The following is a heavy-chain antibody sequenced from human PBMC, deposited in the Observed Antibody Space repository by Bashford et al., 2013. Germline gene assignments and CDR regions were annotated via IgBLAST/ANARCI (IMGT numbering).Heavy chain of an antibody. CDR3: ARESGRRVYMTT. Sequence: ASVKVSCKXSGYTFTSNGISWVRQAPGQGLEWMGWINPNSGGTNYAQKFQGWVTMTRDTSISTAYMELSRLRSDDTAVYYCARESGRRVYMTTWGQGTLVTVSS. V-gene: IGHV1-2*04. J-gene: IGHJ4*02. CDR1: GYTFTSNG. D-gene: IGHD3-10*01. CDR2: INPNSGGT.